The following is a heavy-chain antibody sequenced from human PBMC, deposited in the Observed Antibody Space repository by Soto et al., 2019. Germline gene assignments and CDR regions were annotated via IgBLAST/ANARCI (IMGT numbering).Heavy chain of an antibody. CDR2: ISYDGSNK. CDR1: GFTFSSYA. D-gene: IGHD3-10*01. CDR3: TRVPPNNYGSGTYPFDY. Sequence: GGSLRLSCAASGFTFSSYAMHWVRQAPGKGLEWVAVISYDGSNKYAASVKGRFTISRDDSKSIAYLQMDSLKTEDTAVYYCTRVPPNNYGSGTYPFDYWGQGALVTVSS. V-gene: IGHV3-30-3*01. J-gene: IGHJ4*02.